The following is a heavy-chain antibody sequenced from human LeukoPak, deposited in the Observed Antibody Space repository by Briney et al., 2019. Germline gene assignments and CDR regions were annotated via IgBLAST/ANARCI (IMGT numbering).Heavy chain of an antibody. CDR2: ISSSGGSP. CDR1: GFTVSSNY. Sequence: GGSLRLSCAASGFTVSSNYMNWVRQAPGKGLEWVSVISSSGGSPHYADSVKGRFTISRDNSKNTLYLQMNSLRAEDTAVYYCAKVHSSSWYWFDPWGQGTLVTVSS. CDR3: AKVHSSSWYWFDP. J-gene: IGHJ5*02. V-gene: IGHV3-23*01. D-gene: IGHD6-13*01.